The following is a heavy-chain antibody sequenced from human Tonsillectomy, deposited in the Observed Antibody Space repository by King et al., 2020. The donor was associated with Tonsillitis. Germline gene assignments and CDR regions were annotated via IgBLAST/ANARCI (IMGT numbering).Heavy chain of an antibody. J-gene: IGHJ4*02. CDR2: ISGSGGST. Sequence: VQLVESGGGLVQPGGSLRLSCAASGFTFSSYAMSWVRQAPGKGLEWVSAISGSGGSTYYADSVKGRFTISRDNSKNTLYLQMNSLRAEDTAVYYCAKDSNRVYGSGKDYFDYWGQGPLVTVSS. V-gene: IGHV3-23*04. CDR3: AKDSNRVYGSGKDYFDY. CDR1: GFTFSSYA. D-gene: IGHD3-10*01.